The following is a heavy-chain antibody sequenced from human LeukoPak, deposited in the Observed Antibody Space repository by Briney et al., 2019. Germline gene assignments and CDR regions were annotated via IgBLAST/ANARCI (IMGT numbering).Heavy chain of an antibody. Sequence: SETLSLTCVVPGGSIISYYWSWIRQPPGKGLEWIGYIYYSGSTNYNPSLKSRVTISVDTSKNQFSLKLSSVTAADTAVYYCARGYDSSGYYPHYYFDYWGQGTLVTVSS. V-gene: IGHV4-59*01. CDR1: GGSIISYY. J-gene: IGHJ4*02. D-gene: IGHD3-22*01. CDR3: ARGYDSSGYYPHYYFDY. CDR2: IYYSGST.